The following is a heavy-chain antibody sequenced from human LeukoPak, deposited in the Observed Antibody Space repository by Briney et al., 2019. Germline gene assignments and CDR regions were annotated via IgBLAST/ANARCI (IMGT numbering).Heavy chain of an antibody. J-gene: IGHJ4*02. CDR1: GYTFTSYG. CDR3: ARDGLYSSGWPYFDY. V-gene: IGHV1-18*01. CDR2: ISAYNGNT. D-gene: IGHD6-19*01. Sequence: ASVKVSCKASGYTFTSYGISWVRQDPGQGLEWMGWISAYNGNTNYAQKLQGRVTMTTDTSTSTAYMELRSLRSDNTAVYYCARDGLYSSGWPYFDYWGQGTLVTVSS.